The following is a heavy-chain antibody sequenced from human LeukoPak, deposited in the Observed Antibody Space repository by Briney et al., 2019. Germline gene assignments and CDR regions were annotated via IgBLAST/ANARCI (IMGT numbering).Heavy chain of an antibody. CDR1: GFTFSSYA. CDR3: ARVATNQAYYFDY. J-gene: IGHJ4*02. CDR2: ISGSGGST. D-gene: IGHD5-12*01. V-gene: IGHV3-23*01. Sequence: PGGSLRLSCAASGFTFSSYAMSWVRQAPGKGLEWVSAISGSGGSTYYADSVKGRFTISRDNAKNSLYLQMNSLRAEDTAVYYCARVATNQAYYFDYWGQGTLVTVSS.